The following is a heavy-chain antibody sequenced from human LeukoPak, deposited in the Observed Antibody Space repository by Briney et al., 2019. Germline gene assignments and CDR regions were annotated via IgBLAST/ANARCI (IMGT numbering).Heavy chain of an antibody. Sequence: KTSETLSLTCAVYVGSFSGYYWSWLRQPPGKGLEWIGEINHSGNTNYNPSRKSRVTISVDTSKNQFSLKLSSVTAADTAVDYCARFRGFGYYYMDVWGKGSTVTVSS. CDR2: INHSGNT. J-gene: IGHJ6*03. CDR3: ARFRGFGYYYMDV. V-gene: IGHV4-34*01. D-gene: IGHD3-16*01. CDR1: VGSFSGYY.